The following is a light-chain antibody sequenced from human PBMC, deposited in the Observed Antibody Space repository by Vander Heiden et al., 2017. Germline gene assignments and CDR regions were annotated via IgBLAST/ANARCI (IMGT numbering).Light chain of an antibody. J-gene: IGKJ5*01. CDR1: RDSTNH. V-gene: IGKV1-33*01. Sequence: PSTLSSSVEDRTPISCHAKRDSTNHLNWYQHKPGTAPKLLIYDASNLETGVPSRFAGSGSGTDFTFTINSLQPEDIATYYCQQYDNPPITFGQGTRLEIK. CDR3: QQYDNPPIT. CDR2: DAS.